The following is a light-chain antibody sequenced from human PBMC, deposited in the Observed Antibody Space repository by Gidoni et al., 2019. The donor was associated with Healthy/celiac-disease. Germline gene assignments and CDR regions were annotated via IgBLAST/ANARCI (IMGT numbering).Light chain of an antibody. Sequence: SYELTQPPSVPVSPGQTASITCSGDKLGDKYACWYQQKPGQSPVLVISQDSKRPSGIPERFSGSNSGNTATLTISGTQAKDEADYYCQAWDSSLRVVFGGGPKLTVL. CDR1: KLGDKY. CDR3: QAWDSSLRVV. V-gene: IGLV3-1*01. J-gene: IGLJ2*01. CDR2: QDS.